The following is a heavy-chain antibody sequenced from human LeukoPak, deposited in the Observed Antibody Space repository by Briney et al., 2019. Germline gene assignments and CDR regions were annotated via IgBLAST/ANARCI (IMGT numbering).Heavy chain of an antibody. V-gene: IGHV3-66*02. J-gene: IGHJ4*02. CDR1: GFTVSSNY. CDR2: IYSGGST. D-gene: IGHD6-13*01. Sequence: PGGSLRLSCAASGFTVSSNYMSWVRQAPGKGLEWVSVIYSGGSTYYADSVKGRFTISRDNSKNTLYLQMNSLRAEDTAVYYCARDGGMYSSSPIGYWGQGTLVTVSS. CDR3: ARDGGMYSSSPIGY.